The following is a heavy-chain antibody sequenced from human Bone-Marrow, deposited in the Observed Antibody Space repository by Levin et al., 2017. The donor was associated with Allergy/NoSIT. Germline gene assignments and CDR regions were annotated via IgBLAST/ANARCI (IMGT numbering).Heavy chain of an antibody. D-gene: IGHD6-6*01. CDR2: IIPIFGTA. CDR3: ARNNKQLAHIGGWFDP. CDR1: GGTFSSYA. Sequence: SVKVSCKASGGTFSSYAISWVRQAPGQGLEWMGGIIPIFGTANYAQKFQGRVTITADKSTSTAYMELSSLRSEDTAVYYCARNNKQLAHIGGWFDPWGQGTLVTVSS. J-gene: IGHJ5*02. V-gene: IGHV1-69*06.